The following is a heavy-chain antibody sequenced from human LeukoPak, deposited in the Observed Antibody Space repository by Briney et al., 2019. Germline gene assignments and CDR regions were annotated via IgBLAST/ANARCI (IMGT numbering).Heavy chain of an antibody. CDR1: GYTFTAYY. CDR2: INPNSGDT. V-gene: IGHV1-2*02. J-gene: IGHJ4*02. D-gene: IGHD3-22*01. CDR3: ARDYYDSRGYGSFDY. Sequence: ASVKVSCKASGYTFTAYYMHWVRQAPGQGLEWMGWINPNSGDTNYAQKFQGRVTMTRDTSISTAYMGLSRLRSDDTAVFYCARDYYDSRGYGSFDYWGQRTLVTVSS.